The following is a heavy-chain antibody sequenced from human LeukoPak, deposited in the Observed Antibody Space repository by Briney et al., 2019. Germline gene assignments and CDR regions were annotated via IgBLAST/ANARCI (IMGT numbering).Heavy chain of an antibody. D-gene: IGHD4-17*01. V-gene: IGHV3-21*01. CDR1: GFTFSSYW. Sequence: GGSLRLSCAASGFTFSSYWMNWVRQAPGKGLEWVSSISSSSSYIYYADSVKGRFTISRDNAKNSLYLQMNSLRAEDTAVYYCASGVTTGFDYWGQGTLVTVSS. CDR2: ISSSSSYI. CDR3: ASGVTTGFDY. J-gene: IGHJ4*02.